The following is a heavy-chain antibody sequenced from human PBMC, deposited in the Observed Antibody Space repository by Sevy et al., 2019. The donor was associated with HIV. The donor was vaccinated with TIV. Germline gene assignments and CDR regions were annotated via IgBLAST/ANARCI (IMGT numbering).Heavy chain of an antibody. J-gene: IGHJ4*02. CDR3: VRESSHDFWSGYWGYLDY. CDR2: IGYDGSNI. Sequence: GGSLRLSCTASGFTFSNHGMHWVRQAPGKGPEWVAIIGYDGSNIYYAESAKGRFPISRDNSRNKLYLQMYDLRPEDTAVYYCVRESSHDFWSGYWGYLDYWGQGTLVTVSS. CDR1: GFTFSNHG. V-gene: IGHV3-33*01. D-gene: IGHD3-3*01.